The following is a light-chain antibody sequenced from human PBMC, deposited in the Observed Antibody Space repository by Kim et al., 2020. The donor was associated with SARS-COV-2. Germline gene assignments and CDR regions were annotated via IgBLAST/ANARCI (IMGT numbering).Light chain of an antibody. CDR3: QQYGRT. CDR2: GAS. CDR1: QTVTSNY. V-gene: IGKV3-20*01. J-gene: IGKJ1*01. Sequence: IVLTQSPGTLSLSPGERATLSCRASQTVTSNYLAWYQQKPGQAPRLLIYGASSRATGIPDRYSGSGSGTDFTLTISRLEPEDVAVYYCQQYGRTFGQGTKVDI.